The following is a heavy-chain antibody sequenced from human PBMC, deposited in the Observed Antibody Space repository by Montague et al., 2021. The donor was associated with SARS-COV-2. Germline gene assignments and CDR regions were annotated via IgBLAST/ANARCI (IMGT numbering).Heavy chain of an antibody. J-gene: IGHJ4*02. V-gene: IGHV4-59*01. CDR3: ARVFYNSCYYLDY. CDR1: GGPFNNYY. D-gene: IGHD5-24*01. Sequence: SETLSLTCTVTGGPFNNYYWSCFRRPPGRTLAWIGYVHHYGRRAIANSTHSVWSRITISVDTSKKQFSLHLSSVTPADTAVYFCARVFYNSCYYLDYWGQGTTVTVSS. CDR2: VHHYGRRAIA.